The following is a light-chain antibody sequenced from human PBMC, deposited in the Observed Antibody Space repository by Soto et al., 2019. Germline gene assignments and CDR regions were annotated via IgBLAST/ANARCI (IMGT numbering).Light chain of an antibody. CDR1: QSVSSN. V-gene: IGKV3-15*01. CDR2: GAS. Sequence: IVLTQSPGTLSLSPGERATLFCRASQSVSSNLAWYQQKPGQAPRLLIYGASTRATGIPARFSGSGSGTEFTLTISSLQSEDFAVYYCQQYNNWPRTFGQGTKVDIK. J-gene: IGKJ1*01. CDR3: QQYNNWPRT.